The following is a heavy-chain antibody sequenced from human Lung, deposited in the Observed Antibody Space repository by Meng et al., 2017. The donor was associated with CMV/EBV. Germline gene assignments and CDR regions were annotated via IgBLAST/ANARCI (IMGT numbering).Heavy chain of an antibody. CDR2: IYNSGST. V-gene: IGHV4-61*01. D-gene: IGHD3-3*01. CDR1: GGSVSTSSSY. CDR3: ARGFYDFWSGFGAVDY. J-gene: IGHJ4*02. Sequence: SETLSLTCTVSGGSVSTSSSYWSWIRQPPGKGLEWIGFIYNSGSTNDNPSLKSRVTISVDTSKNQFPLKLTSVTVADTAVYYCARGFYDFWSGFGAVDYWGQGXLVTVSS.